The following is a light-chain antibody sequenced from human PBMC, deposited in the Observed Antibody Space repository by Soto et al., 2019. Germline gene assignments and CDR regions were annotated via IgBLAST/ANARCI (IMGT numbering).Light chain of an antibody. Sequence: QSVLTQPPSVSGAPGQRVTISCTGSSSNIGAGYDVHWYQQLPGTDPKLLIYGNSNRPSGVPDRFSGSKSGTSASLAITGLKAEDEANYYCQSYDSSLSGYVFGTGTKLTVL. CDR3: QSYDSSLSGYV. J-gene: IGLJ1*01. CDR1: SSNIGAGYD. V-gene: IGLV1-40*01. CDR2: GNS.